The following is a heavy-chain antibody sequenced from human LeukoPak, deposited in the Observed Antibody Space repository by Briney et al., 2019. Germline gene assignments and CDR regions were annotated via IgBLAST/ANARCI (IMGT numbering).Heavy chain of an antibody. Sequence: GASVKVSCKAPGYTFTGYPMHWVRQAPGQRLEWMGWINVGNGNTKYSQKFQGRVTITGDTSASTAYMELSSLRSEDTAVYYCARERTWEPINYWGQGTLVTVSS. D-gene: IGHD1-26*01. CDR3: ARERTWEPINY. CDR2: INVGNGNT. J-gene: IGHJ4*02. V-gene: IGHV1-3*01. CDR1: GYTFTGYP.